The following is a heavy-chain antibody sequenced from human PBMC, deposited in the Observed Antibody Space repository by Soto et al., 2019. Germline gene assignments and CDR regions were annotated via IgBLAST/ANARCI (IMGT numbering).Heavy chain of an antibody. CDR1: GFSFSSYG. V-gene: IGHV3-33*01. CDR3: ARDGSGDRHAFDI. J-gene: IGHJ3*02. Sequence: QVQLVESGGGVVQSGRSLRLSCAASGFSFSSYGMHWVRQAPGKGLEWVAVIWYDGSNKYYADSVKGRFTISRDNSNNTLYLLMNSLRAEDTAVYYCARDGSGDRHAFDIWGQGTMVTVSS. D-gene: IGHD3-10*01. CDR2: IWYDGSNK.